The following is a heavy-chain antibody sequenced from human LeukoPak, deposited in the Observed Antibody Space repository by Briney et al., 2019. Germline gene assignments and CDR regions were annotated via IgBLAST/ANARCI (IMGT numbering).Heavy chain of an antibody. CDR1: GFTFSSYA. Sequence: GGSLRLSCAASGFTFSSYAMSWVRQAPGKGLEWVSAISGSGGSTYYADSVKGRFTISRDNSKNTLYLQMNSLRAEDTAVYYCAKRGASYDSSGNDYWGKGPLVTVSS. CDR2: ISGSGGST. V-gene: IGHV3-23*01. D-gene: IGHD3-22*01. CDR3: AKRGASYDSSGNDY. J-gene: IGHJ4*02.